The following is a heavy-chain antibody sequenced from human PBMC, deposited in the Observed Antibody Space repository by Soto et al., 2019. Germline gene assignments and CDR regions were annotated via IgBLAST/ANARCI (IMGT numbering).Heavy chain of an antibody. Sequence: EVRLLESGGGLVQPGGSLRLSCAASGFTFSGYAMSWVRQARGKRQARVSAISGSGGGTYYADSVKSRFTISRDNSKNTLYLQMNSLRAEDTAVYYCAKDRIARVGLNWFDPWGQGTLVTVSS. CDR3: AKDRIARVGLNWFDP. D-gene: IGHD2-15*01. CDR2: ISGSGGGT. CDR1: GFTFSGYA. J-gene: IGHJ5*02. V-gene: IGHV3-23*01.